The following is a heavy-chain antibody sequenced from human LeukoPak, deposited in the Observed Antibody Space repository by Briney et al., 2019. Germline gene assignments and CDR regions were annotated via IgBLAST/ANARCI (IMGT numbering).Heavy chain of an antibody. V-gene: IGHV3-21*01. CDR1: GFAFSNYN. Sequence: NPGGSLRLSCAASGFAFSNYNMNWVRQAPGKGLEWVSSISSTGVYIYYADSVKGRFTISRDNAKNSLYLQMDSLRAEDSAVYFCARARYGGNSEDFWGQGTLVTVSS. J-gene: IGHJ4*02. D-gene: IGHD4-23*01. CDR3: ARARYGGNSEDF. CDR2: ISSTGVYI.